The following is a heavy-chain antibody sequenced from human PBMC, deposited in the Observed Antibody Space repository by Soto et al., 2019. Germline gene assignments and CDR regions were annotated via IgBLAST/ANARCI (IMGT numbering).Heavy chain of an antibody. V-gene: IGHV4-39*01. CDR3: ARQKQDYGDRFDY. D-gene: IGHD4-17*01. J-gene: IGHJ4*02. Sequence: QLQLQESGPGLVKPSETLSLTCTVSGGSISSSSYYWGWIRQPPGKGLEWIGSIYYSGSTYYNPSLKSRVTISVDTSKNQFSLKLSSVTAADTAVYYCARQKQDYGDRFDYWGQGTLVTVSS. CDR1: GGSISSSSYY. CDR2: IYYSGST.